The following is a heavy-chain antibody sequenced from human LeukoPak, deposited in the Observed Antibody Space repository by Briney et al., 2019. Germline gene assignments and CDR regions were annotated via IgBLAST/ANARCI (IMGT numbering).Heavy chain of an antibody. CDR3: AKAGSSWYSDY. J-gene: IGHJ4*02. CDR1: GLTFNSYA. D-gene: IGHD6-13*01. CDR2: ISGSGGDT. Sequence: GGSLRLACAASGLTFNSYAMSWVRQAPGKGLEWVSAISGSGGDTYYADSVKGRFTISRDNPKNTLYLQMNSLRAEDTAVYYCAKAGSSWYSDYWGQGTLVAVSS. V-gene: IGHV3-23*01.